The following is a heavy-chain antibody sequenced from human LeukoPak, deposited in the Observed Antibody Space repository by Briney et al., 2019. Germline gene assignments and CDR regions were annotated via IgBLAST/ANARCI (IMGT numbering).Heavy chain of an antibody. CDR2: IKQDGSEK. J-gene: IGHJ4*02. CDR1: GFTFSSYW. V-gene: IGHV3-7*03. CDR3: VSAPGWTLDY. D-gene: IGHD3/OR15-3a*01. Sequence: TGGSLRLSCAASGFTFSSYWMSWVRQAPGKGLEWVANIKQDGSEKYYVDSVKGRFTISRDNAKSSLYLQMNGLRVEDTAVYYCVSAPGWTLDYWGQGTLVTVSS.